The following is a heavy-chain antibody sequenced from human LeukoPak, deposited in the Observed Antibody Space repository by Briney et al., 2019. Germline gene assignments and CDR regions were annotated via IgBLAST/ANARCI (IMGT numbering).Heavy chain of an antibody. CDR1: GYTFTSYG. V-gene: IGHV1-18*01. D-gene: IGHD2-2*02. CDR2: ISAYNGNT. CDR3: ARDHRVVPAAIGFDP. J-gene: IGHJ5*02. Sequence: GASVKVSCKASGYTFTSYGISWVRQAPGQGLEWMGWISAYNGNTNYAQKLQGRVTMTTDTSTSTAYMELRSLRSDDTAVYYCARDHRVVPAAIGFDPWGQGTLVTVSS.